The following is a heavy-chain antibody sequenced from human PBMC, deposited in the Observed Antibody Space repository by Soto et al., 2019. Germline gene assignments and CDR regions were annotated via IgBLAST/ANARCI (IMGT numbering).Heavy chain of an antibody. D-gene: IGHD1-1*01. CDR1: GFTFSSYG. Sequence: QVQLVESGGGVVQPGRSLRLSCAASGFTFSSYGMHWVRQAPGKGLEWVAVIWYDGSNKYYADSVKGRFTISRDNSKNTLYLQMNSLRAEDTAVYYCARGGGGYNDAFDIWGQGTMVTVSP. CDR2: IWYDGSNK. V-gene: IGHV3-33*01. J-gene: IGHJ3*02. CDR3: ARGGGGYNDAFDI.